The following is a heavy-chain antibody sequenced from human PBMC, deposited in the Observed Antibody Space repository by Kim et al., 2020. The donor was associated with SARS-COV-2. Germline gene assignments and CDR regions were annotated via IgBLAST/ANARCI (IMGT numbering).Heavy chain of an antibody. D-gene: IGHD3-22*01. J-gene: IGHJ4*02. CDR3: AREYYYDSSGTLDY. V-gene: IGHV3-7*03. Sequence: VDSVKGRVTISRDNAKNALYLQMNSLRAEDTAVYYCAREYYYDSSGTLDYWGQGTLVTVSS.